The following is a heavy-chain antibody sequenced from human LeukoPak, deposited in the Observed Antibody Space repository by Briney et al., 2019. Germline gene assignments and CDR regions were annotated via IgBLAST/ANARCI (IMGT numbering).Heavy chain of an antibody. CDR1: GYTFTGYY. V-gene: IGHV1-2*02. CDR2: INPNSGGT. D-gene: IGHD6-19*01. CDR3: ARDRGSSGWYFDY. Sequence: ASMKVSCKASGYTFTGYYMHWVRQAPGQGLEWMGWINPNSGGTNYAQKFQGRVTMTRDTSISTAYMELSRLRSDDTAVYYCARDRGSSGWYFDYWGQGTLVTVSS. J-gene: IGHJ4*02.